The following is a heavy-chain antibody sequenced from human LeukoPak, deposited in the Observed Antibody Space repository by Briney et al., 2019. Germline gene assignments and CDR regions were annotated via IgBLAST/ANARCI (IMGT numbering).Heavy chain of an antibody. CDR1: GYTFTGYY. CDR2: INCNSAGT. D-gene: IGHD3-3*01. CDR3: ARDLTIVGGVSAPRIRGH. V-gene: IGHV1-2*02. Sequence: ASVRVSCKASGYTFTGYYMHWVRQAPGQGLEWMGWINCNSAGTKYPQKSQGRVSMTRDTSISTAYHELSRLRSDDTAVYYCARDLTIVGGVSAPRIRGHWGQGTLVTVSS. J-gene: IGHJ4*02.